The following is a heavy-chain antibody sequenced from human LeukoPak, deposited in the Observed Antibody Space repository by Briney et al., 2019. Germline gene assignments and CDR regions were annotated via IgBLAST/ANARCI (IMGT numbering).Heavy chain of an antibody. CDR1: GFSVSSKY. CDR2: ISSSSTYI. V-gene: IGHV3-21*01. Sequence: GGSLRLSCAASGFSVSSKYMNWVRQTPGKGLEWVSSISSSSTYIYYVDSVKGRFTISRDNAKNSLYLQMNSLRAEDTAVYYCARGLTIEHWFDPWGQGTLVTVSS. D-gene: IGHD3-10*01. CDR3: ARGLTIEHWFDP. J-gene: IGHJ5*02.